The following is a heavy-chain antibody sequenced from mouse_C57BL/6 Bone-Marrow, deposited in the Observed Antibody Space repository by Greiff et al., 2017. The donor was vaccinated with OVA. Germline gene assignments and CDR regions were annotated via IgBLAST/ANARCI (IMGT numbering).Heavy chain of an antibody. CDR1: GFSLTSYG. CDR3: ATPSTFAY. CDR2: IWSGGST. D-gene: IGHD5-1*01. V-gene: IGHV2-2*01. J-gene: IGHJ3*01. Sequence: VQGVESGPGLVQPSQSLSITCTVSGFSLTSYGVHWVRQSPGKGLEWLGVIWSGGSTDYNAAFISRLSISKDNSKSQVFFKMNSLQADDTAIYYCATPSTFAYWGQGTLVTVSA.